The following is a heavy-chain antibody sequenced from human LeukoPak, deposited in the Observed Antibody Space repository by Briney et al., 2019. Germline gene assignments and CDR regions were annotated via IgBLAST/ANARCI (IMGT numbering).Heavy chain of an antibody. CDR3: ASHQSGSSSDDY. J-gene: IGHJ4*02. V-gene: IGHV4-61*02. Sequence: SETLSLTCTVSGGSISSRSYYWGWVRQPGGKGLEGIGRIYPSGNTNYNPSLQSRVTISVVTTKNHFSLKLSSVNTADTGVYYCASHQSGSSSDDYWGQGTLVTVSS. CDR1: GGSISSRSYY. D-gene: IGHD6-13*01. CDR2: IYPSGNT.